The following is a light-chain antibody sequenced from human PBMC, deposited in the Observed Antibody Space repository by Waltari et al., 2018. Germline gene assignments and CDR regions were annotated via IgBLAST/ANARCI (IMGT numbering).Light chain of an antibody. CDR1: QSLLDSDGKTY. Sequence: DIVMTQTPLSLPVTPGEPASISCSSSQSLLDSDGKTYLDWYLQKPGQSPQRLIYGASYRASGVPGRFSGSGSGTDFTLKISKVEAEDVGVYYCMQHKAFPRTFGQGTKVEI. J-gene: IGKJ1*01. CDR2: GAS. CDR3: MQHKAFPRT. V-gene: IGKV2-40*01.